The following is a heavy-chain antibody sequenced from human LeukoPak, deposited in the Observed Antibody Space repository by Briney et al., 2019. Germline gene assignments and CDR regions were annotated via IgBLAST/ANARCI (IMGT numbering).Heavy chain of an antibody. D-gene: IGHD3-16*02. V-gene: IGHV3-7*01. J-gene: IGHJ3*01. Sequence: GGSLRLSCAASGFTFSSYAMSWVRQAPGKGLKWVANMKADGSEKHYEESVKGRFTIFRDNARNSLYLQMNSLRAEDTAVYYCARPRYTAAYDLWGQGTMVTVSS. CDR3: ARPRYTAAYDL. CDR2: MKADGSEK. CDR1: GFTFSSYA.